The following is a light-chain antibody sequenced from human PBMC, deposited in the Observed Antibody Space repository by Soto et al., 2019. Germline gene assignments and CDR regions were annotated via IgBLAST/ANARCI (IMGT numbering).Light chain of an antibody. CDR1: SSDVGGYNY. V-gene: IGLV2-8*01. CDR3: SSYAGSNILV. Sequence: QSVLTQPPSASGSPGQSVTISCTGTSSDVGGYNYVSWFQQHPGKVPKLMIYEVTKRPSGVPDRFSGSKSGNTASLTVSGLQAEDVADYYCSSYAGSNILVFGGGTNLTVL. J-gene: IGLJ3*02. CDR2: EVT.